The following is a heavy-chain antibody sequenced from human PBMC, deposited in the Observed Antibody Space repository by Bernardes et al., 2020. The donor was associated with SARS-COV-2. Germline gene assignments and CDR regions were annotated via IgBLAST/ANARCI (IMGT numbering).Heavy chain of an antibody. CDR2: FDPEDGET. D-gene: IGHD6-19*01. CDR1: GYTLTELS. CDR3: ATSGGSSGWYRANWFDP. V-gene: IGHV1-24*01. Sequence: ASVKVSCKVSGYTLTELSMHWVRQAPGKGLEWMGGFDPEDGETIYAQKFQGRVTMTEDTSTDTAYMELSSLRSEDTAGYYCATSGGSSGWYRANWFDPWGQGTLVTVSS. J-gene: IGHJ5*02.